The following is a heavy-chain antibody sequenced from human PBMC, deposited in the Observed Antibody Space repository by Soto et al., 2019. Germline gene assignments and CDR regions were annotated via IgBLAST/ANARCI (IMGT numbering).Heavy chain of an antibody. CDR1: GYTCTSYY. J-gene: IGHJ4*02. CDR3: ARHLAAGDS. D-gene: IGHD6-25*01. CDR2: VNPTGGST. Sequence: ASVKVSCKASGYTCTSYYIHWVRQAPGQGLEWMAIVNPTGGSTNYAQKFQGRVTVTFDTSTSTVFMELNSLRYEDTAVYYCARHLAAGDSWGQGTLVTVSS. V-gene: IGHV1-46*03.